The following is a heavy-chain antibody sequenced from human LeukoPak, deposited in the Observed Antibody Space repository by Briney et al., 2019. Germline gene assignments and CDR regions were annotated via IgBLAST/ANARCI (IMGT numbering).Heavy chain of an antibody. CDR2: RCDDGRD. D-gene: IGHD4-11*01. CDR1: GVSISTSC. J-gene: IGHJ1*01. Sequence: SETLSLTCTVSGVSISTSCWSWIRQSPGRGLEWVGYRCDDGRDPYNPSLRSRVSRVTISVDASEKQFSLSLRSVTAADTAMYYCARTTRVTPDGRAEYFEDWGQGTLVIVSS. V-gene: IGHV4-59*03. CDR3: ARTTRVTPDGRAEYFED.